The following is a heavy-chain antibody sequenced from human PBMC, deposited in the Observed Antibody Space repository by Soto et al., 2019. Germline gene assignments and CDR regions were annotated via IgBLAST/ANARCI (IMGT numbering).Heavy chain of an antibody. D-gene: IGHD1-1*01. CDR1: GASIITTNW. CDR3: AHAPGGYILDH. J-gene: IGHJ4*02. V-gene: IGHV4-4*02. CDR2: IHHSGNT. Sequence: QVRLQESGPGLVEPSGTLSLTCAVSGASIITTNWYNRVRQSPGKGLEWIGEIHHSGNTNFNTSLKSRGTLTVDTSKNQWSLRLSSVPAADTAIYYCAHAPGGYILDHWGQGALVTVS.